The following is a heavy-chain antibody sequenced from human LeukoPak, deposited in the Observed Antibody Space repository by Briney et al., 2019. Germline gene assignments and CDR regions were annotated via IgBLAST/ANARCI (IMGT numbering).Heavy chain of an antibody. CDR2: ISYDGSNT. V-gene: IGHV3-30*03. CDR3: ARGPLIAATGTW. J-gene: IGHJ4*02. D-gene: IGHD6-13*01. Sequence: GGSLRLSCAASGFTFSSYGMHWVRQAPGKGLDWVAVISYDGSNTYSADSVKGRFTISRDDSRNTLYLQMNSLRAEDTAVYYCARGPLIAATGTWWGQGTLVTVSS. CDR1: GFTFSSYG.